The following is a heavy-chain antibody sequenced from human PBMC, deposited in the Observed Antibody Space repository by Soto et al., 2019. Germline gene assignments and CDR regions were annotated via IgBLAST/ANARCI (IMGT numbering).Heavy chain of an antibody. Sequence: PGGSLRLSCAASGFAFSSYGIHWVRQAPGKGLEWVANIKQDGSEKYYVDSVKGRFTISRDNAKNSMYLQMNSLRAEDTAVYYCARPVRTAPFDYWGQGTLVTVSS. CDR1: GFAFSSYG. V-gene: IGHV3-7*03. CDR2: IKQDGSEK. J-gene: IGHJ4*02. D-gene: IGHD4-17*01. CDR3: ARPVRTAPFDY.